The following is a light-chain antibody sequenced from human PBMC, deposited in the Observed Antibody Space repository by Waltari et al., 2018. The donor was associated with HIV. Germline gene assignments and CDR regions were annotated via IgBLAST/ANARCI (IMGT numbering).Light chain of an antibody. V-gene: IGKV1-5*03. CDR2: KAS. Sequence: DIQMTQSPSALSASVGDRITITCRASQIISTWLAWYQQKPGKAPKILVYKASSLESGVPPRFSGSGSGTEFTLTINNLQPDDFATYYCQQYNTSSPWTFGQGTKVDI. CDR1: QIISTW. J-gene: IGKJ1*01. CDR3: QQYNTSSPWT.